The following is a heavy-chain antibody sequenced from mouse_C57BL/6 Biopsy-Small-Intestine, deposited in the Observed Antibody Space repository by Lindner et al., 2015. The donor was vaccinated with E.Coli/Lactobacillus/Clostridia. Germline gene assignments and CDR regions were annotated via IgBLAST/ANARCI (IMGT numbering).Heavy chain of an antibody. D-gene: IGHD4-1*01. CDR3: ARLDWDEYYFDY. Sequence: VQLQESGPELVKPGASVKISCKASGYAFSSSWMNWAKQRPGKGLEWIGRIYPGDGDTNYNGKFKGKATLTADKSSSTAYMQLSSLTSEDSAVYFCARLDWDEYYFDYWGQGTTLTVSS. V-gene: IGHV1-82*01. CDR1: GYAFSSSW. CDR2: IYPGDGDT. J-gene: IGHJ2*01.